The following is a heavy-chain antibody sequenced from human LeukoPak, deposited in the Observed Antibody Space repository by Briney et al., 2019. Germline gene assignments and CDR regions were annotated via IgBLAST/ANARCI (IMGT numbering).Heavy chain of an antibody. CDR3: AKARYYYDSSGYDY. J-gene: IGHJ4*02. CDR1: GFTFSSYA. Sequence: GGSLRLSCAASGFTFSSYAMSWVRQAPGKGLEWVSAISGSGGSTYYADSVKGRFTISRDNSKNTLYLQMNSLRAEDTAVYYRAKARYYYDSSGYDYWGQGTLVTVSS. V-gene: IGHV3-23*01. D-gene: IGHD3-22*01. CDR2: ISGSGGST.